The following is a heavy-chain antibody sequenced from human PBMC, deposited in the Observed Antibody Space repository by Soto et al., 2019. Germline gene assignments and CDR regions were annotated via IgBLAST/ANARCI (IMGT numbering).Heavy chain of an antibody. CDR2: ISPYTGNT. Sequence: QVQLVQSGDEVKKPGASVKVSCKASGYIFVNYGIAWVRQAPGQGLEWMGWISPYTGNTHSATKVQGRLTMTTDTSSSTALMVLGSLTSDDTAVYYCVMVDNYVTPTPQDVWGQGTTVTVSS. CDR3: VMVDNYVTPTPQDV. CDR1: GYIFVNYG. V-gene: IGHV1-18*01. J-gene: IGHJ6*02. D-gene: IGHD3-16*01.